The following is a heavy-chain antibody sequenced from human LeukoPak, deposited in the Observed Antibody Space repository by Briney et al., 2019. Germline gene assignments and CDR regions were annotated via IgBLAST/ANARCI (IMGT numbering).Heavy chain of an antibody. V-gene: IGHV1-18*01. Sequence: ASVKVSCKASGYTFTSYGISWVRQAPGQGLEWMGWISAYNGNTNYAQKLQGRVTMTTDTSTSTAYMELRSLRSDDTAVYYCARRTYYYDSSGYYPTHFDYWGQGTLVTVSS. D-gene: IGHD3-22*01. CDR3: ARRTYYYDSSGYYPTHFDY. CDR2: ISAYNGNT. J-gene: IGHJ4*02. CDR1: GYTFTSYG.